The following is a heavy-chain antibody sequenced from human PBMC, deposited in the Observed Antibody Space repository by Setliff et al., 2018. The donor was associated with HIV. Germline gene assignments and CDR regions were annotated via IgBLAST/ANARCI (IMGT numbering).Heavy chain of an antibody. J-gene: IGHJ3*02. D-gene: IGHD3-3*01. CDR3: ARAPGEAYNFWSDYKVAGAFDI. V-gene: IGHV4-4*02. CDR1: GGSISSRNW. CDR2: IYHSGST. Sequence: PSETLSLTCTVSGGSISSRNWWSWARQPPGKGLEWIGEIYHSGSTNYNPSLKSRVTISVDKSTNQVSLKLNSVTAADAAVYYCARAPGEAYNFWSDYKVAGAFDIWGQGTMVTVSS.